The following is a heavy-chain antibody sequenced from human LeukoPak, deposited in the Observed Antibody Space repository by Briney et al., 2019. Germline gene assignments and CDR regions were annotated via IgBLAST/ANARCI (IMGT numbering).Heavy chain of an antibody. CDR1: GFTFSDYY. CDR3: TRVEETATTAAIIRKYSYYYYYMDV. D-gene: IGHD4-11*01. V-gene: IGHV3-11*04. Sequence: GGSLRLSCAASGFTFSDYYMIWLRQAPGKGLEGVSYISSSGSTIYRADSVKGRFTISRDNAKNSLFLQMSSLRAEDTAVYYCTRVEETATTAAIIRKYSYYYYYMDVWGKGNTVTVSS. CDR2: ISSSGSTI. J-gene: IGHJ6*03.